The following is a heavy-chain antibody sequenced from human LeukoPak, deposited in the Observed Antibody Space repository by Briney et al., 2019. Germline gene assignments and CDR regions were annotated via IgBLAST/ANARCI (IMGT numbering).Heavy chain of an antibody. CDR3: KSRAQPSDY. CDR1: GFTFGDYA. J-gene: IGHJ4*02. Sequence: PGGSLRLSCTASGFTFGDYAMSWVRQAPGKGLEWVGFTRSKAYGGTTEYAASVKGRFTISRDDSKSIAYLQMNSLKTEDTAVYYCKSRAQPSDYWGQGTLVTVSS. V-gene: IGHV3-49*04. CDR2: TRSKAYGGTT. D-gene: IGHD6-13*01.